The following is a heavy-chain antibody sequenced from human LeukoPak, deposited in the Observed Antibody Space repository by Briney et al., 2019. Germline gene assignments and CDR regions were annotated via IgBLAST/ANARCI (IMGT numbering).Heavy chain of an antibody. Sequence: GASVKVSCKASGYTFTSYGISWVRQAPGQGLEWMGWISAYNGNTNYAQKLQGRVTMTTDTSTSTAYMELRSLRSDDTAVYYCARDRDCSSTSCYSRWWDYWGQGALVTVSS. V-gene: IGHV1-18*01. J-gene: IGHJ4*02. CDR2: ISAYNGNT. CDR3: ARDRDCSSTSCYSRWWDY. D-gene: IGHD2-2*02. CDR1: GYTFTSYG.